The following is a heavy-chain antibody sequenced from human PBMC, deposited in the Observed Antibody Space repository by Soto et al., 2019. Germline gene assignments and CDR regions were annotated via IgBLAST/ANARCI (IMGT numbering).Heavy chain of an antibody. CDR2: IYSGGST. D-gene: IGHD1-26*01. Sequence: PGASLRLSCAASGFTVSSNYMSWVRQAPGKGLEWVSVIYSGGSTYYADSVKGRFTISRHNSKNTLYLQMNSLRAEDTAVYYCAVTKKAGRTNWFDPWGQGTLVTVSS. CDR1: GFTVSSNY. V-gene: IGHV3-53*04. CDR3: AVTKKAGRTNWFDP. J-gene: IGHJ5*02.